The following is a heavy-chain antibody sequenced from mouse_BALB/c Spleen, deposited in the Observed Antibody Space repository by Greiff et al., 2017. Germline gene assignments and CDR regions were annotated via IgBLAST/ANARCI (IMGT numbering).Heavy chain of an antibody. CDR1: GYAFTNYL. V-gene: IGHV1-54*01. J-gene: IGHJ3*01. Sequence: VQLQQSGAELVRPGTSVKVSCKASGYAFTNYLIEWVKQRPGQGLEWIGVINPGSGGTNYNEKFKDKATLTADKSSSTVYMELSRLTSEDSAVYFCARHDGGGFAYWGQGTLVTVSA. D-gene: IGHD1-1*02. CDR2: INPGSGGT. CDR3: ARHDGGGFAY.